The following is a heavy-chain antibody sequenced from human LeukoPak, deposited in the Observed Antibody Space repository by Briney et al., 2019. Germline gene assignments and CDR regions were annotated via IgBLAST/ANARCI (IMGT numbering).Heavy chain of an antibody. J-gene: IGHJ4*02. CDR3: ARAGFGFDY. D-gene: IGHD3-10*01. CDR1: GFTLGSHD. Sequence: GGSLRLSCTASGFTLGSHDMHWVRQTTGEGLEWVAAIASGFQTFYAGSVKGRFTVSREDAKNSLYLQMNSLRAGDTAVYYCARAGFGFDYWGQGTLVTV. CDR2: IASGFQT. V-gene: IGHV3-13*01.